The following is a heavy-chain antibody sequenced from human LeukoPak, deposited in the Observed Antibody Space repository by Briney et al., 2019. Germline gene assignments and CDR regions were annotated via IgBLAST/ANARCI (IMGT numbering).Heavy chain of an antibody. Sequence: GGSLRLSCAASGFTFSSYGMHWVRQAPGKGLEWVAFIRYDGSNKYYADSVKGRFTISRDNSKNTLYLQMNSLRAEDTAAYYCAKGDQALSPPAAIGYWGQGTLVTVSS. J-gene: IGHJ4*02. CDR2: IRYDGSNK. D-gene: IGHD2-2*01. CDR3: AKGDQALSPPAAIGY. V-gene: IGHV3-30*02. CDR1: GFTFSSYG.